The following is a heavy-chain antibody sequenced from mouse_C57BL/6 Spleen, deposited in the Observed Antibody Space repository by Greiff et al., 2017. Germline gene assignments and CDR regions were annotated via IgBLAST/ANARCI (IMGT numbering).Heavy chain of an antibody. CDR3: AIITTVVAPFDY. D-gene: IGHD1-1*01. Sequence: VQLQQSGAELARPGASVKLSCKASGYTFTSYGISWVKQRTGQGLEWIGEIYPRSGNTYYNEKFKGKATLAADKSSSTAYMELRSLTSEDSAVYFCAIITTVVAPFDYWGQGTTLTDSS. V-gene: IGHV1-81*01. CDR1: GYTFTSYG. CDR2: IYPRSGNT. J-gene: IGHJ2*01.